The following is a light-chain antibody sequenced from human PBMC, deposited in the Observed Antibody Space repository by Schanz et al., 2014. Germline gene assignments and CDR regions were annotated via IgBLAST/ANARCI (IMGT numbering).Light chain of an antibody. J-gene: IGKJ5*01. V-gene: IGKV3-15*01. CDR1: QSVSSH. CDR3: QQYLNWPIT. CDR2: GAS. Sequence: EIVLTQSPVTLSLSPGARATLSCRASQSVSSHYIAWYQQRPGQAPRLLIYGASTRATGIPARISGSGSGTEFTLTISSLQSEDFSVYYCQQYLNWPITFGQGTRLEIK.